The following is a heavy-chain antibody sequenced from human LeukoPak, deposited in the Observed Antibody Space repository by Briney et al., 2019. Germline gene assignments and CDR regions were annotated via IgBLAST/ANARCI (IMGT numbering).Heavy chain of an antibody. J-gene: IGHJ4*02. CDR1: GYTFTSLD. Sequence: ASVKVSCKTSGYTFTSLDINWVRQATGQGLEWMGWMTPRNGNTGYAQKFQGRVTMTRDTSISTAYMELSSLTSEDTAVYYCARGVDAGVDYWGQGTLVTVSS. CDR3: ARGVDAGVDY. D-gene: IGHD3-10*01. V-gene: IGHV1-8*01. CDR2: MTPRNGNT.